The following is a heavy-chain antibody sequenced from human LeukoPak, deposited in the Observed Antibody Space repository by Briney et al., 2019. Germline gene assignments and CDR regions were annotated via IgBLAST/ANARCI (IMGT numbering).Heavy chain of an antibody. J-gene: IGHJ4*02. Sequence: SETLSLTCTVSGGSISRYYWSWIRQLPGKGLEWIGYIYYSGSTNYNPSLKSRVTISVDTSKNQFSLKLSSVTAADTAVYYCAREGDGGIDYWGQGTLVTVSS. CDR1: GGSISRYY. CDR3: AREGDGGIDY. CDR2: IYYSGST. V-gene: IGHV4-59*01. D-gene: IGHD2-15*01.